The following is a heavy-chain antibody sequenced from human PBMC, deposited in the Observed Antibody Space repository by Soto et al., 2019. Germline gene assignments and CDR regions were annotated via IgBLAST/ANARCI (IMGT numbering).Heavy chain of an antibody. Sequence: GESLKISCKGSGYSFPSYWIGWVRQMPGKGLEWMGIIYPGDSDTRYSPSFHGQVTISAGKSISTAYLQWSSLKASDTAMYYCARRGYCTNGVCYRYGMDVWGQGTTVTVSS. V-gene: IGHV5-51*01. J-gene: IGHJ6*02. CDR2: IYPGDSDT. CDR3: ARRGYCTNGVCYRYGMDV. CDR1: GYSFPSYW. D-gene: IGHD2-8*01.